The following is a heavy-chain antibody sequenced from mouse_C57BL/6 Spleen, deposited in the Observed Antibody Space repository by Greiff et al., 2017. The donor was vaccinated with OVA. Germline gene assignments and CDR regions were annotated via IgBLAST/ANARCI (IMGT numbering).Heavy chain of an antibody. V-gene: IGHV1-69*01. J-gene: IGHJ2*01. CDR3: ASITTSADY. CDR1: GYTFTSYW. Sequence: VQLQQPGAELVMPGASVKLSCKASGYTFTSYWMHWVKQRPGQGLEWIGEIDPSDSYTNYNQKFKGKSTLTVDKSSSTAYMQLSSLTSEDSAVYYCASITTSADYWGQGTTLTVSS. CDR2: IDPSDSYT. D-gene: IGHD1-1*01.